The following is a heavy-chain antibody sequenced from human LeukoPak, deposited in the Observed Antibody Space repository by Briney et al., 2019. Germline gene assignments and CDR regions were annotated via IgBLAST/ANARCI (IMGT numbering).Heavy chain of an antibody. Sequence: PGGSLRLSCVVSGFTFSSYHMNWVRQAPGKGLEWVSAISGSGGSTYYADSVKGRFTISRDNSKNTLYLQMNSLRAEDTAVYYCAKGPRSTYSGSYPFDYWGQGTLVTVSS. V-gene: IGHV3-23*01. CDR1: GFTFSSYH. CDR3: AKGPRSTYSGSYPFDY. J-gene: IGHJ4*02. CDR2: ISGSGGST. D-gene: IGHD1-26*01.